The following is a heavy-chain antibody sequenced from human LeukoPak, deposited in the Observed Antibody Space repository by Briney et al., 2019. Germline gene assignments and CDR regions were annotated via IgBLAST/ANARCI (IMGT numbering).Heavy chain of an antibody. D-gene: IGHD3-9*01. CDR1: GFTFGDYA. CDR3: TRASARYFDWLLPFDY. CDR2: IRSKAYGGTT. V-gene: IGHV3-49*04. J-gene: IGHJ4*02. Sequence: GGSLRLSCTASGFTFGDYAMSWVRQAPGKGLEWVGFIRSKAYGGTTEYAASVKGRFTISRDDSKSIAYLQMNSLKTEDTAVYYCTRASARYFDWLLPFDYWGQGTLVTVSS.